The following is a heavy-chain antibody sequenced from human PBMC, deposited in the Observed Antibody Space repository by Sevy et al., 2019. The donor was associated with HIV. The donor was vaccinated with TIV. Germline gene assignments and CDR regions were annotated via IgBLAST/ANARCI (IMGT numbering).Heavy chain of an antibody. CDR1: GGTFSSYA. J-gene: IGHJ6*02. CDR3: GREGLPPPLYYYYYGMDV. Sequence: ASVKVSCKASGGTFSSYAISWVRQAPGQGLEWMGGIIPIFGTANYAQKFQGRVTITADESTSTAYMELGSLRSEDTAVYYCGREGLPPPLYYYYYGMDVWGQGTTVTVSS. CDR2: IIPIFGTA. V-gene: IGHV1-69*13.